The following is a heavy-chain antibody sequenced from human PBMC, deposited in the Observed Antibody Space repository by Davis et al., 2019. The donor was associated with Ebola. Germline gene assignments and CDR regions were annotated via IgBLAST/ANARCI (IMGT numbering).Heavy chain of an antibody. J-gene: IGHJ4*02. CDR3: ARVASVFVATGRFYFDY. CDR2: IYYSGST. D-gene: IGHD5-12*01. V-gene: IGHV4-39*01. Sequence: PSETLSLTCTVSGGSISSSSYYWGWIRQPPGKGLEWIGSIYYSGSTYYNPSLKSRVTISVDTSKNQFSLKLSSVTAADTAVYYCARVASVFVATGRFYFDYWGQGTLVTVSS. CDR1: GGSISSSSYY.